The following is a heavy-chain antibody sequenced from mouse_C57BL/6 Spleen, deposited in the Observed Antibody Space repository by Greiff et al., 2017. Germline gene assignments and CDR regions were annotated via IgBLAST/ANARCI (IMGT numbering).Heavy chain of an antibody. Sequence: EVQLQESGGGLVKPGGSLKLSCAASGFTFSSYAMSWVRQTPEKRLEWVATISDGGSYTYYPDNVKGRFTISRDNAKNNLYLQMSHLKSEDTAMYYCARARYYGSSYWYFDVWGTGTTVTVSS. V-gene: IGHV5-4*01. D-gene: IGHD1-1*01. J-gene: IGHJ1*03. CDR2: ISDGGSYT. CDR3: ARARYYGSSYWYFDV. CDR1: GFTFSSYA.